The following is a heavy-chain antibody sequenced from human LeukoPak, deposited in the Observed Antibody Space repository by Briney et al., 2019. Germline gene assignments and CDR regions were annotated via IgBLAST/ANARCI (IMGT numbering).Heavy chain of an antibody. V-gene: IGHV3-7*01. Sequence: PGGSLRLSCAASGFTFSSYWMSWVRQAPGKGLEWVANISPNGREKYYLDSMKGRFAISRDNAKNSLYLQMNSLRDGVTAVYYCARQATISYYFDQWGQGTLVTVSS. CDR3: ARQATISYYFDQ. CDR2: ISPNGREK. CDR1: GFTFSSYW. J-gene: IGHJ4*02. D-gene: IGHD5-12*01.